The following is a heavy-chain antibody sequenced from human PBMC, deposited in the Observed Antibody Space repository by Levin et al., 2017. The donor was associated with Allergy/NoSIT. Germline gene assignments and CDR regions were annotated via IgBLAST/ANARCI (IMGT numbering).Heavy chain of an antibody. J-gene: IGHJ4*02. V-gene: IGHV4-39*01. CDR2: IYYSGST. CDR1: GGSISSSSYY. CDR3: ARQKAVAPYYFDY. Sequence: SQTLSLTCTVSGGSISSSSYYWGWIRQPPGKGLEWIGSIYYSGSTYYNPSLKSRVTISVDTSKNQFSLKLSSVTAADTAVYYCARQKAVAPYYFDYWGQGTLVTVSS. D-gene: IGHD6-19*01.